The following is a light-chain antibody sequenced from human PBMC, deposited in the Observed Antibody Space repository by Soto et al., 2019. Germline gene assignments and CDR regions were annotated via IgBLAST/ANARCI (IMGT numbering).Light chain of an antibody. CDR2: AAS. CDR1: QGINNY. Sequence: DFQMTQSPSSLSASVGDRVTITCRASQGINNYVAWYQQKPGKAPKLLIYAASTLQSGVPSRFSGSGSGTDFPLTIIRLQPEDVATYYCQKYNSVPLFGPGTRVDIK. CDR3: QKYNSVPL. J-gene: IGKJ3*01. V-gene: IGKV1-27*01.